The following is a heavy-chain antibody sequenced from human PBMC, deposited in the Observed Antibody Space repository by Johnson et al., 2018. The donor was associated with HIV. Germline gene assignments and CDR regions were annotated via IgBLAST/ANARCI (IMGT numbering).Heavy chain of an antibody. CDR1: GFTFSDYY. Sequence: QMMLVESGGGLVKPGGSLRLSCAPSGFTFSDYYMSWMRQAPGQGLEWVSYISSSGSNIYKADSVKGRFSISRDNSKNTLYLQMNSLRAEDTAVYYCATFGYTSGWIVTDDAFDVWGHGTLVTVSS. V-gene: IGHV3-11*04. CDR3: ATFGYTSGWIVTDDAFDV. J-gene: IGHJ3*01. CDR2: ISSSGSNI. D-gene: IGHD6-19*01.